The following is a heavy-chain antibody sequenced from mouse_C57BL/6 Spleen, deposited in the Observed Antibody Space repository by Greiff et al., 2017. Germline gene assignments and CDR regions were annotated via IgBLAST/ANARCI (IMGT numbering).Heavy chain of an antibody. Sequence: EVKVVESGGGLVKPGGSLKLSCAASGFTFSDYGMHWVRQAPEKGLEWVAYISSGSSTIYYADTVKGRFTISRDNAKNTLFLQMTSLRSEDTAMYYCARTHCSSYGFAYWGQGTLVTVSA. CDR3: ARTHCSSYGFAY. J-gene: IGHJ3*01. V-gene: IGHV5-17*01. D-gene: IGHD1-1*01. CDR2: ISSGSSTI. CDR1: GFTFSDYG.